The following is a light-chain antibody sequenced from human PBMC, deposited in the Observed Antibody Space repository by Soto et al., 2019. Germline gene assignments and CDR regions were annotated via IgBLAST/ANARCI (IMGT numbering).Light chain of an antibody. CDR2: KAS. V-gene: IGKV1-5*03. Sequence: DIQMTQSPSTLSAYVGDRVTITCRASQSISTSLAWYQQRPGKAPNLLIYKASSLESGVPSRFSGSGYGTEFTLTISSVQPDDFATYSCQQYNNYWTFGQGTTVEIK. CDR3: QQYNNYWT. J-gene: IGKJ1*01. CDR1: QSISTS.